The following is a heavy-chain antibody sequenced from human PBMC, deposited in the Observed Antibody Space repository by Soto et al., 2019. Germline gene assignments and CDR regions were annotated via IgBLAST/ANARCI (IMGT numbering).Heavy chain of an antibody. J-gene: IGHJ4*02. CDR2: ISAHNCNT. CDR3: ARGRDGDY. CDR1: GYTFTSYG. D-gene: IGHD6-6*01. V-gene: IGHV1-18*01. Sequence: QVHLVQSGAEVKKPGASVKVSCKGSGYTFTSYGITWVRQAPGQGLEWRGWISAHNCNTDYAQKLQGRVTVTSDTSTRPAYMELRSLKSDDTAVYYCARGRDGDYWGQGALVTVSS.